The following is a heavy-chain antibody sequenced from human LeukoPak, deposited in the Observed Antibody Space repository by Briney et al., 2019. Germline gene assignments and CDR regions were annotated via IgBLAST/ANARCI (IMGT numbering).Heavy chain of an antibody. Sequence: SETLSLTCTVSGGSISSYYWIWIRQPPGKGLEWIGYIYYSGRTNYNPSLKSRVTISVDTSKNQFSLKLSSVTAADTAVYYCARVSTRTYDFWSGYYPSDFDYWGQGTLVTVSS. J-gene: IGHJ4*02. CDR2: IYYSGRT. CDR3: ARVSTRTYDFWSGYYPSDFDY. V-gene: IGHV4-59*01. D-gene: IGHD3-3*01. CDR1: GGSISSYY.